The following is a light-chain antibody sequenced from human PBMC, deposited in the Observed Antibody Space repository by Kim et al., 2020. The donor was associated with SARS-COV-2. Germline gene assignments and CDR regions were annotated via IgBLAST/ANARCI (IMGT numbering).Light chain of an antibody. CDR3: QCYDSINHWV. J-gene: IGLJ3*02. Sequence: NSMLTQPHSVSESPGQTVTISCTRSSGSIASNYVQWYQQRPGSAPTTVIYEDNQRPSGVPDRFSGSIDSTSNSPSLTISGLKTEEEADYSCQCYDSINHWVFGGGTQLTVL. CDR2: EDN. CDR1: SGSIASNY. V-gene: IGLV6-57*04.